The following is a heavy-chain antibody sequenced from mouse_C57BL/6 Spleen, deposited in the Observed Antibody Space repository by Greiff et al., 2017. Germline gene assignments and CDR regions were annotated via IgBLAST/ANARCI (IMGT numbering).Heavy chain of an antibody. V-gene: IGHV1-26*01. D-gene: IGHD1-1*01. CDR1: GYTFTDYY. CDR2: INHNNGGT. Sequence: VQLQQSGPELVKPGASVKISCKASGYTFTDYYMNWVKQSHGKSLEWIGDINHNNGGTSYNQKFTGKATLTVDKSSSTAYMELRSLTSEDSAVYYCANYYGSRGFAYWGQGTLVTVSA. J-gene: IGHJ3*01. CDR3: ANYYGSRGFAY.